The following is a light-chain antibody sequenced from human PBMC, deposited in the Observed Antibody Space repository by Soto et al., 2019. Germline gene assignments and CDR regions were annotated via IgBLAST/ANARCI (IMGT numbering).Light chain of an antibody. Sequence: IVLTQSPGTLSLSPGEGATLSSRASQSLSSNYLAWYHQKPGQAPRLLISGVSSRATGIPDRFSGSGSGTDFTLTISRLEPEDFAVYYCQQYDNSPLITFGQGTRLEIK. CDR2: GVS. CDR1: QSLSSNY. J-gene: IGKJ5*01. V-gene: IGKV3-20*01. CDR3: QQYDNSPLIT.